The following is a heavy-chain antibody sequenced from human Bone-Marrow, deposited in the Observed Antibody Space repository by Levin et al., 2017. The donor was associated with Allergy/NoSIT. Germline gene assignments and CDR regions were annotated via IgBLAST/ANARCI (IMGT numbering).Heavy chain of an antibody. CDR2: INPNSGGT. CDR1: GYTFTGYY. CDR3: ARARGDYDYVWGSYPFDY. Sequence: GASVKVSCKASGYTFTGYYMHWVRQAPGQGLEWMGWINPNSGGTNYAQKFQGRVTMTRDTSISTAYMELSRLRSDDTAVYYCARARGDYDYVWGSYPFDYWGQGTLVTVSS. V-gene: IGHV1-2*02. D-gene: IGHD3-16*02. J-gene: IGHJ4*02.